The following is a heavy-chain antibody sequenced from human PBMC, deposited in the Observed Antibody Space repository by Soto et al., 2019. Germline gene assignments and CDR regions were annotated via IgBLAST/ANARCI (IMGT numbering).Heavy chain of an antibody. CDR1: GGTFSTFG. J-gene: IGHJ4*02. Sequence: ASVKVSCKASGGTFSTFGFSWVRQAPGQGLEWMGGIIPFFGTAKYSQKFEDRITVTADESTSAVYMDLTSLTSEDTAIYYCARSAPMDAGDKYYYDFWGQGALVTVSS. CDR3: ARSAPMDAGDKYYYDF. V-gene: IGHV1-69*13. D-gene: IGHD3-16*01. CDR2: IIPFFGTA.